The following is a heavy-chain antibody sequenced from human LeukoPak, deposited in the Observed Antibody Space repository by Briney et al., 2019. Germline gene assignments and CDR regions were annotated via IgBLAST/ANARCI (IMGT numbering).Heavy chain of an antibody. J-gene: IGHJ2*01. CDR3: AREGYYYDSSGYNYWYFDL. D-gene: IGHD3-22*01. V-gene: IGHV4-30-4*01. Sequence: SQTLSLTCTVSGGSISSGDYYWSWIRQPPGKGLEWIGYIYYSGSTYYNPSLKSRVTISVDTSKNQFSLKLSSVTAADTAVYYCAREGYYYDSSGYNYWYFDLWAVAPWSLSPQ. CDR2: IYYSGST. CDR1: GGSISSGDYY.